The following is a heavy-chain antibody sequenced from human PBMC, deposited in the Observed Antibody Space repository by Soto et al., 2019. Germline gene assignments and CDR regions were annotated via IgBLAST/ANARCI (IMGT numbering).Heavy chain of an antibody. V-gene: IGHV3-30-3*01. CDR1: GFTFSSYA. J-gene: IGHJ4*02. CDR3: ARESRGGSYFDY. CDR2: ISYDGSNK. D-gene: IGHD1-26*01. Sequence: GGSLRLSCAASGFTFSSYAMHWVRQAPGKGLEWVAVISYDGSNKYYADSVKGRFTISRDNSKNTLYLQMNSLRAEDTAVYYCARESRGGSYFDYWGQGTLVTVSS.